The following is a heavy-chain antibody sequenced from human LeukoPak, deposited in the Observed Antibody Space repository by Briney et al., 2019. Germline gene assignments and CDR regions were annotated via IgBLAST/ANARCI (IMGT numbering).Heavy chain of an antibody. CDR1: GFTFNNAW. CDR3: TTASHWNDGGGY. CDR2: IKPKTDGGTT. V-gene: IGHV3-15*01. J-gene: IGHJ4*02. D-gene: IGHD1-1*01. Sequence: GGSLRLSCAASGFTFNNAWLSWVRQAPGKGLEWVGRIKPKTDGGTTDYAAPVKGRITISRDDSKNTLYLQMNSLKTEDTAVYYCTTASHWNDGGGYWGQGTLVTVSS.